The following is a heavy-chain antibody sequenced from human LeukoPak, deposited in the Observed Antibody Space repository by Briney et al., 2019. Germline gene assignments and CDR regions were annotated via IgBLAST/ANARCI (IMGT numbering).Heavy chain of an antibody. V-gene: IGHV1-2*02. D-gene: IGHD6-13*01. CDR1: GYTFTGYY. J-gene: IGHJ6*02. Sequence: GASVKVSCKASGYTFTGYYMHWVRQAPGRGLEWMGWINPNSGGTNYAQKFQGRVTMTRDTSISTAYVELSRLRSDDTAVYYCARDPDPIAAAGTAYYYGMDVWGQGTTVTVSS. CDR2: INPNSGGT. CDR3: ARDPDPIAAAGTAYYYGMDV.